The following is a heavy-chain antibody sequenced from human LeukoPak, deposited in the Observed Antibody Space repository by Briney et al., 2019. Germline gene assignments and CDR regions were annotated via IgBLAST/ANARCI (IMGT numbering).Heavy chain of an antibody. CDR2: IIPIFGTA. D-gene: IGHD4-23*01. CDR1: GGTFSSYA. V-gene: IGHV1-69*13. CDR3: ARVGYGGRSHAFDI. Sequence: SVKVSCKASGGTFSSYAISWVRQAPGQGLEWMGGIIPIFGTANYAQKFQGRVTITADESTSTAYMELSSLRSEDTAVYYCARVGYGGRSHAFDIWGQGTMVTVSS. J-gene: IGHJ3*02.